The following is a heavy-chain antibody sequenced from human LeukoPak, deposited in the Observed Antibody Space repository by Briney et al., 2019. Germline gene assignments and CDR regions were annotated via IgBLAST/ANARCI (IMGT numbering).Heavy chain of an antibody. D-gene: IGHD5-18*01. Sequence: GESLQISCKGSGYSFTSYWIGWVRPVPGKGLEWMGIIYPGDSDTRYSPSFQGQVTISADKSISTAYLQWSSLKASDTAMYYCATTGDITMEGWFDPWGQGTLVTVSS. CDR1: GYSFTSYW. CDR3: ATTGDITMEGWFDP. J-gene: IGHJ5*02. V-gene: IGHV5-51*01. CDR2: IYPGDSDT.